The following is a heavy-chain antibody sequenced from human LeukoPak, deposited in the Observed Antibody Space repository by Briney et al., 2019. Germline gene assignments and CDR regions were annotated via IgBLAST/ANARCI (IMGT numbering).Heavy chain of an antibody. CDR3: TRGAGWLIDY. D-gene: IGHD3-16*01. Sequence: SETLSLTCAVSGGSIGDGGCYWSWIRQPPGKGLEWIGYIYHSGFTSYNPSLKSRVTISADTSKNQFSLKLNSLTTADTAVYYCTRGAGWLIDYWGQGILVTVSS. J-gene: IGHJ4*02. CDR1: GGSIGDGGCY. CDR2: IYHSGFT. V-gene: IGHV4-30-2*01.